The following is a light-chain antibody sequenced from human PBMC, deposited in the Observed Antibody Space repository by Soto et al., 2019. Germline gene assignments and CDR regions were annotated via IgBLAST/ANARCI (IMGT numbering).Light chain of an antibody. CDR1: SSDVGGYNY. V-gene: IGLV2-14*01. CDR3: SSYTSSSRV. J-gene: IGLJ1*01. CDR2: DVS. Sequence: QSVLTQPPSVSGSPGQSITISCTGTSSDVGGYNYVSWYQQHPGKAPKLMIYDVSNRPSGVSNRFSGSKSGNTASLTISGLQAEDEADYYCSSYTSSSRVFGTGTRSPS.